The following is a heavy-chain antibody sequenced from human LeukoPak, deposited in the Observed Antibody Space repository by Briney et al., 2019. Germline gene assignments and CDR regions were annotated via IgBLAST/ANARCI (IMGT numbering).Heavy chain of an antibody. J-gene: IGHJ4*02. D-gene: IGHD5-18*01. V-gene: IGHV4-31*03. CDR1: GGSISSGGYY. CDR2: IYYSGST. Sequence: SETLSPTCTVSGGSISSGGYYWSWIRQHPGKGLEWVGYIYYSGSTYYNPSLKSRVTISVDTSKNQFSLKLSSVTAADTAVYYCARGRGYTYFDYWGQGTLVTVSS. CDR3: ARGRGYTYFDY.